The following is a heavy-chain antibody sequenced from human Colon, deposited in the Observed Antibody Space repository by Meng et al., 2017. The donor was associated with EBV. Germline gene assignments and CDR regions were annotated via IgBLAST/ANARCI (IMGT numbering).Heavy chain of an antibody. D-gene: IGHD2-8*02. CDR3: RHSYCTAAAGCTDF. CDR2: ISNSGTT. J-gene: IGHJ4*02. Sequence: QVQVPQGGAGLLRPSEALSLTCGLDGDTVSVHFWHWIRQPPGRGLEWIVQISNSGTTKYNPYLKSRFVMSVDTSRKWVSVKLPSVPAADTALYYCRHSYCTAAAGCTDFWGQGILVTVAS. CDR1: GDTVSVHF. V-gene: IGHV4-34*08.